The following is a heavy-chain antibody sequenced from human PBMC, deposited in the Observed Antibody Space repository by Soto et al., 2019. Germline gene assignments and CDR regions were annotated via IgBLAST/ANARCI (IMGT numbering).Heavy chain of an antibody. CDR2: ISGSGGRT. V-gene: IGHV3-23*01. D-gene: IGHD3-16*01. Sequence: GGSLRLSCVASGFPFVSYAMILVRQTPGKGLEWVSGISGSGGRTYYADSVEGRFTISRDNSNNTLSLQMHILRVEDTAVYFCAKGGYYSLFDIWGQGTMVTVSS. CDR1: GFPFVSYA. CDR3: AKGGYYSLFDI. J-gene: IGHJ3*02.